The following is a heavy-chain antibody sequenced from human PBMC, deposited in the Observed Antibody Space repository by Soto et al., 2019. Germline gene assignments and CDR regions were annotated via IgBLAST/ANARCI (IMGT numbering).Heavy chain of an antibody. D-gene: IGHD3-10*01. J-gene: IGHJ4*02. CDR3: ARDGGFGELLYFLCY. V-gene: IGHV3-33*01. Sequence: PGGSLRLSCAASGFTFSSYGMHWVRQAPGKGLEWVAVIWYDGSNKYYADSVKGRFTISRDNSKNTLYLQMNSLRAEDTAVYYCARDGGFGELLYFLCYWGQGTLVTVSS. CDR1: GFTFSSYG. CDR2: IWYDGSNK.